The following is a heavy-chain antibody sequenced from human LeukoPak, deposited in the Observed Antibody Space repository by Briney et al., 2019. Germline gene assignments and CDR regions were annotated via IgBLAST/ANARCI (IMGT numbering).Heavy chain of an antibody. J-gene: IGHJ6*02. CDR1: GYTFTSYY. Sequence: ASVKVSCKASGYTFTSYYMHWVRQAPGQGLEWMGIINPSGGSTSYAQKFQGRVTMTRDTSTSTVYMELSSLRSEDTAVYYCARYYYDSSGYYYEVLFYGMDVWGQGTTVTVSS. CDR2: INPSGGST. D-gene: IGHD3-22*01. V-gene: IGHV1-46*01. CDR3: ARYYYDSSGYYYEVLFYGMDV.